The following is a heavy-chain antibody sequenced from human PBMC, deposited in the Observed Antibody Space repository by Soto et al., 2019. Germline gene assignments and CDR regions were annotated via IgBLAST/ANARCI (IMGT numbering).Heavy chain of an antibody. D-gene: IGHD3-9*01. Sequence: GGSLRLSCAASGFTFSNAWMSWVRQAPGKGLEWVGRIKSKTDGGTTDYAAPVKGRFTISRDDSKNTLYLQMNSLKTEDTAVYYCTTGYFDWLLPFDYWGQGTLVTVSS. CDR1: GFTFSNAW. CDR3: TTGYFDWLLPFDY. V-gene: IGHV3-15*01. CDR2: IKSKTDGGTT. J-gene: IGHJ4*02.